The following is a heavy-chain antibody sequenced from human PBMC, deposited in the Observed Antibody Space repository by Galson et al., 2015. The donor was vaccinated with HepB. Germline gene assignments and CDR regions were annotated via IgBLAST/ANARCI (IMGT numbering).Heavy chain of an antibody. CDR3: AKDGIMVANNPYHFHY. CDR2: ITSSGGNS. D-gene: IGHD2-15*01. J-gene: IGHJ4*02. V-gene: IGHV3-23*01. CDR1: GFSFTRYA. Sequence: SLRLSCAASGFSFTRYAMTWVRQAPGKGLEWVSSITSSGGNSYYPGSVEGRFTVSRDNSKNTLLLQLNSLRAEDTAMYFCAKDGIMVANNPYHFHYWGQGTLVTVSS.